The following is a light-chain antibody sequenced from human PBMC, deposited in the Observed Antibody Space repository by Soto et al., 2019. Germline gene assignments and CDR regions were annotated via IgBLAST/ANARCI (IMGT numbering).Light chain of an antibody. J-gene: IGKJ1*01. CDR2: DAS. CDR1: QSISSW. Sequence: DIHMTQSPSTLSASVGDRVTITCRASQSISSWLAWYQQKPGKAPKLLIYDASSLESGVPSRFSGRGSGTEFTLTISSLQPDDFATYYCQQYNSYWTVGQGTKVDIK. CDR3: QQYNSYWT. V-gene: IGKV1-5*01.